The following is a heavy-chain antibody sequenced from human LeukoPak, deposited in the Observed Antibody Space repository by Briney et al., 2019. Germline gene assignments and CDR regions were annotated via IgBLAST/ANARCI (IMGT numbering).Heavy chain of an antibody. CDR2: ISHDGNTK. CDR3: ARDPIQGAPDYFDF. D-gene: IGHD1-14*01. Sequence: PGRSLRLSCAASGFTLSSYAMHWVRQAPGKGPEWVAVISHDGNTKYYADSVKGRVTISRDNFKNMLYLQLSTLRVEDTAMYYCARDPIQGAPDYFDFWGQGTLVTVSS. V-gene: IGHV3-30-3*01. J-gene: IGHJ4*02. CDR1: GFTLSSYA.